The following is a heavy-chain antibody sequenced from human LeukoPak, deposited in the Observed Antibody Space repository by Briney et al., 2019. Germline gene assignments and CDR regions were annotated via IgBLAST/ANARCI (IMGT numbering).Heavy chain of an antibody. J-gene: IGHJ4*02. D-gene: IGHD4-17*01. V-gene: IGHV1-8*01. CDR1: GYTFTSYD. Sequence: GASVKVSCKASGYTFTSYDINWVRQATGQGLEWMGWMNPNSGNTGYAQKFQGRVTMTRNTSISTAHMELSRLRSDDTAVYYCARDLSYLRYGDHPNYWGQGTLVTVSS. CDR3: ARDLSYLRYGDHPNY. CDR2: MNPNSGNT.